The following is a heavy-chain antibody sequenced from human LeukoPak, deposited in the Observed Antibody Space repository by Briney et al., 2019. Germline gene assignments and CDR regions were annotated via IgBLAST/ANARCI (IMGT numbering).Heavy chain of an antibody. CDR3: ARKGYSYGYYY. J-gene: IGHJ4*02. D-gene: IGHD5-18*01. CDR2: IYYSGST. V-gene: IGHV4-59*08. CDR1: GGSISSYY. Sequence: PSETLSLTCTVSGGSISSYYWSWIRQPPGKGLEWIGYIYYSGSTNYNPSLKSRVTISVDTSKNQFSLKLSSVTAADTAVYYCARKGYSYGYYYWGQGTLVAVSS.